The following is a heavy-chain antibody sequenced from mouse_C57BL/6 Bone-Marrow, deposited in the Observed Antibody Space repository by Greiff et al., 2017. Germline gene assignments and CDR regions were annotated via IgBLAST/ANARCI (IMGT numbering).Heavy chain of an antibody. D-gene: IGHD1-1*01. Sequence: QVQLQQPGAELVMPGASVTLSCKASGYTFTSYWMHWVKQRPGQGLEWIGEIDPSDSYTNYNQQFKGKSTLTVDKSSSIAYMQLSSLTAEDSAVYYCARSGHYYGSSYGYFDVWGTGTTVTVSS. CDR3: ARSGHYYGSSYGYFDV. J-gene: IGHJ1*03. CDR2: IDPSDSYT. V-gene: IGHV1-69*01. CDR1: GYTFTSYW.